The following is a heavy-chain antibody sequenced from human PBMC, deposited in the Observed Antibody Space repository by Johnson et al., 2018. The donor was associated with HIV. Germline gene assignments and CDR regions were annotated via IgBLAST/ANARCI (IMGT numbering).Heavy chain of an antibody. V-gene: IGHV3-11*01. CDR3: ATVWRNGGRHSFDT. J-gene: IGHJ3*02. Sequence: QVQLVESVGGLVKPGGSLRLSCAASGFTFHDSYMSWIRQAPGKGLEWISYISGSGGTMYSADSVKGRFTISRNNANNSLHLQMNNLRAEDKALYFCATVWRNGGRHSFDTGGQGTVVTVSS. D-gene: IGHD1-1*01. CDR2: ISGSGGTM. CDR1: GFTFHDSY.